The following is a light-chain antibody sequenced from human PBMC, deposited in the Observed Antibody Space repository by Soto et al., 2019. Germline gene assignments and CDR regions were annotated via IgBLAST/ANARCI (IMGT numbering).Light chain of an antibody. CDR3: QQYYSYPIT. CDR1: QGISSY. Sequence: AIRMTQSPSSFSASTGDRVTITCRASQGISSYLAWYQQKPGKAPKLLIYAASTLQSGVPSRFSGSGSGTDFTLTISGLQSEDFATYYCQQYYSYPITCGQGTRLEIK. V-gene: IGKV1-8*01. J-gene: IGKJ5*01. CDR2: AAS.